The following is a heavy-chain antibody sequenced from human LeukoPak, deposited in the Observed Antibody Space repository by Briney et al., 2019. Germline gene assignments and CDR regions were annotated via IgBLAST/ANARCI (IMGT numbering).Heavy chain of an antibody. CDR3: AKAYVDTAMVDVFDI. J-gene: IGHJ3*02. D-gene: IGHD5-18*01. Sequence: GRSLRLSCAASGFTFDDYAMHWVRQAPGKGLEWVSGISWNSGSIGYADSVKGRFTISRDNAKNSLYLQMNSLRAEDTALYYCAKAYVDTAMVDVFDIWGQGTMVTVSS. CDR1: GFTFDDYA. CDR2: ISWNSGSI. V-gene: IGHV3-9*01.